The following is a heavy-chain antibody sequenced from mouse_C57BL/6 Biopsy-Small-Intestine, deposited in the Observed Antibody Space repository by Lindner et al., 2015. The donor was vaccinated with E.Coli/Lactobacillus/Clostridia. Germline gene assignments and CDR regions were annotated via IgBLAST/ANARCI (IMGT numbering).Heavy chain of an antibody. J-gene: IGHJ3*02. CDR2: IYPGDGDT. CDR1: GYAFSSYW. V-gene: IGHV1-80*01. D-gene: IGHD4-1*01. CDR3: ANWDVSGY. Sequence: VQLQESGAELVKPGASVKISCTASGYAFSSYWMNWVKQRPGKGLEWIGQIYPGDGDTNYNGKFKGKATLTADKSSSTAYMQLNSLTSEDSAVYFCANWDVSGYWGQGTLVTVSA.